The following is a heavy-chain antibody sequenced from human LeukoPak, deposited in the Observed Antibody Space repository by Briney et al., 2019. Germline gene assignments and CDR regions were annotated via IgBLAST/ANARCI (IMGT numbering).Heavy chain of an antibody. Sequence: GSLRLPCAASGFTFSSYAMSWVRQPPGKGLEWIGSMYYSGSTYYNPSLKSRVTISVDTSKNQFSLKLSSVTAADTAVYYCARHPGYYYYYMDVWGKGTTVTISS. V-gene: IGHV4-39*01. J-gene: IGHJ6*03. CDR2: MYYSGST. CDR3: ARHPGYYYYYMDV. CDR1: GFTFSSYA.